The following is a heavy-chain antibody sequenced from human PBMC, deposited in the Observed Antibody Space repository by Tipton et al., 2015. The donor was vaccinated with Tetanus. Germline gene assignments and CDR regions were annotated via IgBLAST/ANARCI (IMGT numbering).Heavy chain of an antibody. Sequence: SLRLSCAASGFTFSSYGMHWVRQAPGKGLEWVAVISYDGSNKYYADSVKGRFTISRDNSKNTLYLQMNSLRAEDTAVYYCAKNGGSFIVGATTYFDYWGQGTLVTVSS. CDR3: AKNGGSFIVGATTYFDY. V-gene: IGHV3-30*18. CDR2: ISYDGSNK. J-gene: IGHJ4*02. CDR1: GFTFSSYG. D-gene: IGHD1-26*01.